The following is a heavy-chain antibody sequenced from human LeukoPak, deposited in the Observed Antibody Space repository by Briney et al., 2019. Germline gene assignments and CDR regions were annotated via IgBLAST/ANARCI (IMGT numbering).Heavy chain of an antibody. CDR3: ARIDRGFYSRWTAFAF. D-gene: IGHD2-15*01. V-gene: IGHV1-46*01. Sequence: EASVTVSCKASGYTFTSHYMHWVRQAPGQGLEWMGIINPNGGSTNYAQKFQGRVTVTRDMSTSTVYMELSSLRAEDTAVYFCARIDRGFYSRWTAFAFWGQGTMVTVSS. CDR1: GYTFTSHY. J-gene: IGHJ3*01. CDR2: INPNGGST.